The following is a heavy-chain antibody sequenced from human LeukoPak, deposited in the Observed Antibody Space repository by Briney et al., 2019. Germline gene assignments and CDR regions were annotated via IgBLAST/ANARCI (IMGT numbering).Heavy chain of an antibody. D-gene: IGHD5-12*01. J-gene: IGHJ3*02. CDR3: ARDLTSGYDSQAFDI. CDR2: IYYSGST. Sequence: SETLSLTCTVSGGSISSGGYYWSWIRQHPGKGLEWIGYIYYSGSTYYNPSLKSRVTISVDTSKNQFSLKLSSVTAADTAVYYCARDLTSGYDSQAFDIWGQGTMVTVSS. CDR1: GGSISSGGYY. V-gene: IGHV4-31*03.